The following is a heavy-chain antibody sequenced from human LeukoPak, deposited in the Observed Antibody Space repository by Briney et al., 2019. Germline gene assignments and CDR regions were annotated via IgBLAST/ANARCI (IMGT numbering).Heavy chain of an antibody. J-gene: IGHJ4*02. Sequence: GGSLRLSCAASGFTFSDYYMSWIRQAPGKGLEWVSYISSSGSTIYYADSVKGRFTISRDNAKNSLYLQMNSLRAEDTAVYYCAREREGLVVPAAPGDYWGQGTLVTVSS. CDR3: AREREGLVVPAAPGDY. CDR2: ISSSGSTI. V-gene: IGHV3-11*01. CDR1: GFTFSDYY. D-gene: IGHD2-2*01.